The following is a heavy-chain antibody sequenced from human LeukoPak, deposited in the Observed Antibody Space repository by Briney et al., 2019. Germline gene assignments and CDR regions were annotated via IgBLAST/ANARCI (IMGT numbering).Heavy chain of an antibody. Sequence: PGGSLRLSCTASGFTFRSDRMHWVCQVPGKGLVWVSRIDSDGTGALYADAVEGRFTISRDNAKNTLYLQMNSLRAEDTAIYYCVRGGFNGDWGQGTLVTVSS. CDR3: VRGGFNGD. J-gene: IGHJ4*02. CDR2: IDSDGTGA. D-gene: IGHD2-8*01. V-gene: IGHV3-74*03. CDR1: GFTFRSDR.